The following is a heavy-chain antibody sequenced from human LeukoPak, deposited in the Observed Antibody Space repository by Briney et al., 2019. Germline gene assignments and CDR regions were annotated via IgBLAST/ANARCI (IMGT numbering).Heavy chain of an antibody. CDR1: GGSISSSSYY. V-gene: IGHV4-39*01. CDR3: ARQVLGIVVVPAAMPTNWFDP. J-gene: IGHJ5*02. CDR2: IYYSGST. D-gene: IGHD2-2*03. Sequence: SETLSLTCTVSGGSISSSSYYWGWIRQPPGKGLEWIGSIYYSGSTYYNPSLKSRATISVDTSKNQFSLKLSSVTAADTAVYYCARQVLGIVVVPAAMPTNWFDPWGQGTLVTVSS.